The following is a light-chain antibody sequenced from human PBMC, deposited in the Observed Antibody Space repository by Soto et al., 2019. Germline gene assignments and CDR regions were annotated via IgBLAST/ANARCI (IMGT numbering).Light chain of an antibody. J-gene: IGLJ2*01. CDR2: EVY. Sequence: QSVXXQPXXXSGXXXQSVXISXXXTXXXIGGYNFVSWYQQQPGKAPTLLXYEVYKRPSGVPDRXXGSKSGNTASLTVSGLQADDEADYYCTSFARSEDPCVVFXGGTKLTVL. CDR3: TSFARSEDPCVV. CDR1: XXXIGGYNF. V-gene: IGLV2-8*01.